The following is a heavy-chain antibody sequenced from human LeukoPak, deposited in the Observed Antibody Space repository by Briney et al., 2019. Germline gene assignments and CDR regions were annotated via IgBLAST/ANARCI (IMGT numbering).Heavy chain of an antibody. Sequence: SVKVSCKASGGTFSSYAISWVRQAPGQGLEWMGGTIPIFGTANYAQKFQGRVTITADKSTSTAYMELSSLRSEDTAVYYCAIPGPYSSGYYYGMDVWGKGTTVTVSS. CDR2: TIPIFGTA. D-gene: IGHD6-19*01. CDR3: AIPGPYSSGYYYGMDV. J-gene: IGHJ6*04. CDR1: GGTFSSYA. V-gene: IGHV1-69*06.